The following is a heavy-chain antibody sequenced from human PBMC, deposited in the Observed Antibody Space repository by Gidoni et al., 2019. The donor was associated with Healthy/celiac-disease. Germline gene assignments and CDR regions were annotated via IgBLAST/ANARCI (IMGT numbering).Heavy chain of an antibody. CDR2: IRSKAYGGTT. Sequence: EVQLVASGGGLVKPGRSLRLSCTASGFTFGDYAMSWFRQAPGKGLEWVGFIRSKAYGGTTEDAASVKGRFTISRDDSKSIAYLQMNSLKTEDTAVYYCTRARIVGASPVDYWGQGTLVTVSS. D-gene: IGHD1-26*01. V-gene: IGHV3-49*05. J-gene: IGHJ4*02. CDR1: GFTFGDYA. CDR3: TRARIVGASPVDY.